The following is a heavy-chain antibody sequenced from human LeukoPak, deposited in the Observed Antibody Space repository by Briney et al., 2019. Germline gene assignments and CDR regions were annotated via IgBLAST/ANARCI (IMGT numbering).Heavy chain of an antibody. CDR3: ARSSTGVATIMSAY. J-gene: IGHJ4*02. CDR1: VFIFTTYY. CDR2: INPSGGST. Sequence: GASVKVSCKASVFIFTTYYMHWVRQAPGQGLEWMGMINPSGGSTAYAQKFQGRVTLTRDTSTSTVYMELSSLRSEDTAVYYCARSSTGVATIMSAYWGQGALVTVSS. D-gene: IGHD5-24*01. V-gene: IGHV1-46*01.